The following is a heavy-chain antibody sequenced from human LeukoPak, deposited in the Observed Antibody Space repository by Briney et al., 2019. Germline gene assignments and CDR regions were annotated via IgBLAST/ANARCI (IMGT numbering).Heavy chain of an antibody. CDR1: GFTFSNFA. Sequence: GGSLRLSCVASGFTFSNFAMSWVRQAPGKGQEWLSAITGGAETTFYADSVRGRFTIARDNFKNTLYLQLNSLRAEDMAVYYCAKTHYWTYDYWGQGTLVTVSS. J-gene: IGHJ4*02. D-gene: IGHD1-7*01. V-gene: IGHV3-23*01. CDR3: AKTHYWTYDY. CDR2: ITGGAETT.